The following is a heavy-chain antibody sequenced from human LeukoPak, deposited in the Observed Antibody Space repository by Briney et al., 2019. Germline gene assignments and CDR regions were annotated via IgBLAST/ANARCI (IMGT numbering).Heavy chain of an antibody. D-gene: IGHD3-10*01. CDR2: IYYSGST. Sequence: SETLSLTCTVSGGSISSYYWSWIRQPPGKGLEWIGYIYYSGSTNHNPSLKSRVTISVDTSKNQFSLKLSSVTAADTAVYYCARDRLGSRSMDVWGKGTTVTVSS. V-gene: IGHV4-59*01. CDR3: ARDRLGSRSMDV. J-gene: IGHJ6*03. CDR1: GGSISSYY.